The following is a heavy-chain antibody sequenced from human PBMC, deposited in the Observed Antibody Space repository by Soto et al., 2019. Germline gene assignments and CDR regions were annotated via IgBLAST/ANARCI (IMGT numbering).Heavy chain of an antibody. CDR3: AKAYSQARVRGNFDY. CDR2: ISYDGSNK. Sequence: QVQLVESGGGVVQPGRSLRLSCAASGFTFSSYGMHWVRQAPGKGLEWVAVISYDGSNKYYADSVKGRFTISRDNSKNTLYLQMNSLRAEDTAVYYCAKAYSQARVRGNFDYWGQGTLVTVSS. CDR1: GFTFSSYG. J-gene: IGHJ4*02. D-gene: IGHD3-10*01. V-gene: IGHV3-30*18.